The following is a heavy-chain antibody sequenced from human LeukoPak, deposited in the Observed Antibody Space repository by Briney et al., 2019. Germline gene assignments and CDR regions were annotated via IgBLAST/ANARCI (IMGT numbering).Heavy chain of an antibody. Sequence: GASVKVSCKASGGTFSSYAISWVRQAPGQGLEWMGRIIPILGIANYAQKFQGRVTITADKSTSTAYMELSSLRSEDTAVYYCARLSWSPYLFGCGGDCYTDFDYWGQGTLVTVSS. CDR3: ARLSWSPYLFGCGGDCYTDFDY. D-gene: IGHD2-21*02. V-gene: IGHV1-69*04. CDR1: GGTFSSYA. CDR2: IIPILGIA. J-gene: IGHJ4*02.